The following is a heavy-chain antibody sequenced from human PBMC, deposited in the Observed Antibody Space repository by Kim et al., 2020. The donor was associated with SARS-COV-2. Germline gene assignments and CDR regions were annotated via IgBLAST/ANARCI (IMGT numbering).Heavy chain of an antibody. V-gene: IGHV3-7*05. D-gene: IGHD6-25*01. Sequence: GGSLRLSCAASGFTLSSYWMSWVRQAPGKGLEWVANIKQDGSERYYLDSVKGRFTISRDNAENSLYLQMNSLRAEDKAVYYCASKGGSGPPDAFDIWGQGTTVAVSS. CDR2: IKQDGSER. CDR1: GFTLSSYW. CDR3: ASKGGSGPPDAFDI. J-gene: IGHJ3*02.